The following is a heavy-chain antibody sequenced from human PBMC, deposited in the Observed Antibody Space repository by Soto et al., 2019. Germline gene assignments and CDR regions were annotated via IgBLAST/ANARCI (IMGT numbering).Heavy chain of an antibody. V-gene: IGHV3-23*01. CDR1: VFPFSSYA. D-gene: IGHD3-10*01. J-gene: IGHJ6*02. CDR2: MSGSGGST. CDR3: AKDILRITMVRGAPRAYGMDV. Sequence: PGGPLRLSCAASVFPFSSYAMSLVRQAPGKGLEWVSSMSGSGGSTYYADSVKGRFTISRDNSKNTLYLQMNSLRAEDTAVYYCAKDILRITMVRGAPRAYGMDVWGPGTTVTVSS.